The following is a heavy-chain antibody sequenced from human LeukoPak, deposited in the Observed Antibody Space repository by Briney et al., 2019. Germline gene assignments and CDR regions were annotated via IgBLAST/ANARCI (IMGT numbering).Heavy chain of an antibody. CDR3: ARGRFGRTIPAPTFDS. D-gene: IGHD1-1*01. V-gene: IGHV4-34*01. CDR1: GGSFSGYY. J-gene: IGHJ4*02. Sequence: SETLSLTCAVYGGSFSGYYWSWIRQPPGKGLEWIGEINHSGSTNYNPSLKSRVTISVDTSKNQFSLKLSSVTAADTAVYYCARGRFGRTIPAPTFDSWGQGTLVTVSS. CDR2: INHSGST.